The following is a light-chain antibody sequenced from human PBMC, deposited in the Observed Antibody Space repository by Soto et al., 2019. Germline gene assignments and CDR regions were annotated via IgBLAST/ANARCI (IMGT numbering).Light chain of an antibody. J-gene: IGKJ1*01. Sequence: ENVSTQSPGTLSLSPGERATLSCRASQTVTGSYLAWYQQKPGQTPNLLIYAASTRATGIPDRFSASGSGTDFTLTITRLEPEDFSVYYCQQYSDSPRTFGQGTRVEIK. CDR2: AAS. V-gene: IGKV3-20*01. CDR3: QQYSDSPRT. CDR1: QTVTGSY.